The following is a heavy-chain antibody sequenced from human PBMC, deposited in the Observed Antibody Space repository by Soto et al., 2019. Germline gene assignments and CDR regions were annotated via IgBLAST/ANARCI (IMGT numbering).Heavy chain of an antibody. V-gene: IGHV1-18*01. CDR2: ISAYNGNT. D-gene: IGHD3-16*01. CDR1: GYTFTSYG. Sequence: ASVKVSCKASGYTFTSYGISWVRQAPGQGLEWMGWISAYNGNTNYAQKLQGRVTMTTDTSTSTAYMELRSLRSDDTAVYYCARGVPLYGGKFYFDSWGQGTLVTVSS. CDR3: ARGVPLYGGKFYFDS. J-gene: IGHJ4*02.